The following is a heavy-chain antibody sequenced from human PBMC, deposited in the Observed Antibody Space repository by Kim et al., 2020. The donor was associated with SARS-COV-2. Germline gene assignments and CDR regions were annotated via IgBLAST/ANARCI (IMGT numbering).Heavy chain of an antibody. CDR3: ARPHLITGTLDY. D-gene: IGHD1-20*01. V-gene: IGHV1-69*02. Sequence: NYAQKFQGRVTITADKSTSTAYMELSSLRSEDTAVYYCARPHLITGTLDYWGQGTLVTVSS. J-gene: IGHJ4*02.